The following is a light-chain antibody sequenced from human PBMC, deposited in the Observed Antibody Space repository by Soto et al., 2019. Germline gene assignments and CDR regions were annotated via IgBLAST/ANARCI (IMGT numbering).Light chain of an antibody. Sequence: EIVLTQSPGTLSLSPGESATLSCGASESVSSSYLAWYQQKPGQAPRLLIYGATTRLRGIPDRFSGSGSGTDLTLPISRLEPEDFAVYYCQQYGSSPFTFGPGTKVDI. V-gene: IGKV3-20*01. CDR1: ESVSSSY. CDR3: QQYGSSPFT. J-gene: IGKJ3*01. CDR2: GAT.